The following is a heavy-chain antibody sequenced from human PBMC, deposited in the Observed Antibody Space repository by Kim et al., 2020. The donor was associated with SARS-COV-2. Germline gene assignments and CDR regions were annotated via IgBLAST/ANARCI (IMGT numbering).Heavy chain of an antibody. CDR1: GGSISSSSYY. CDR2: IYYSGST. J-gene: IGHJ5*01. CDR3: ARDKTPYYYDTPLHWF. D-gene: IGHD3-22*01. Sequence: SETLSLTCTVSGGSISSSSYYWGWIRQPPGKGLEWIGSIYYSGSTYYNPSLKSRVTISVDTSKNQFSLKLSSVTAADTAVYYCARDKTPYYYDTPLHWF. V-gene: IGHV4-39*07.